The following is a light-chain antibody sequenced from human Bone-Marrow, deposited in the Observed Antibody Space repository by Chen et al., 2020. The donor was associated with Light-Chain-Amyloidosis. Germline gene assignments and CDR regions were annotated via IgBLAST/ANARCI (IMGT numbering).Light chain of an antibody. CDR3: CSTAGRSTLV. J-gene: IGLJ2*01. V-gene: IGLV2-11*02. Sequence: QSALTQPRSVSGSPGQSVTISCTGTSGDVGGYDVVSWYQQYPVKVPKLIIYDVSKRPSGVPDRFSGSKSGNTASLTISGLQAAAEADYYCCSTAGRSTLVFGGGTTLTVL. CDR1: SGDVGGYDV. CDR2: DVS.